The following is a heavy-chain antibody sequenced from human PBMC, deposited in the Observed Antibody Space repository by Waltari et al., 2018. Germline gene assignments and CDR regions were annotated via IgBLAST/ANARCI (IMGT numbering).Heavy chain of an antibody. J-gene: IGHJ6*02. CDR2: IRSKAYGGTT. D-gene: IGHD3-16*01. CDR3: TRRRAYGGYYYHAMDV. CDR1: GFTFGDFA. Sequence: EMQLVESGGGLAQPGRSLRLSCTASGFTFGDFAMNWFRQAPGKGLEWVGFIRSKAYGGTTEYATSVKGRCTISRDDSKSIVYLQMNSLKTDDTAVYFCTRRRAYGGYYYHAMDVWGQGTTVTVSS. V-gene: IGHV3-49*03.